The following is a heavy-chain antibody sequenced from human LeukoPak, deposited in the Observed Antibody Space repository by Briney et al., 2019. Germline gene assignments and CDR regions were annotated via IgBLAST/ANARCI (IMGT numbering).Heavy chain of an antibody. CDR3: ARVATFGAVADY. J-gene: IGHJ4*02. CDR1: GYTFTDYY. CDR2: INPNSGGT. V-gene: IGHV1-2*02. Sequence: GASVKVSCKASGYTFTDYYMHWVRQAPGQGLEWMGWINPNSGGTNYAQKFQGRVTMTRDTSISTAYMELNSLTSDDTAVYFCARVATFGAVADYWGQGTLVTVSS. D-gene: IGHD2/OR15-2a*01.